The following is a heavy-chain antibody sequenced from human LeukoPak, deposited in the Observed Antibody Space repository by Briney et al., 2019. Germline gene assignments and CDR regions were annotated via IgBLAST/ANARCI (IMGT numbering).Heavy chain of an antibody. D-gene: IGHD3-10*01. CDR3: ARVTHYFASGSLSIYYFDY. CDR2: INYDGSST. J-gene: IGHJ4*02. CDR1: GFTFNNYR. Sequence: GGSLRLSCAASGFTFNNYRMHWVRQAPGKGLVWVSRINYDGSSTTYADSVKGRFTTSRDNAKNTLYMQMNSLRAEDTAVYYCARVTHYFASGSLSIYYFDYWGQGTLVTVSS. V-gene: IGHV3-74*01.